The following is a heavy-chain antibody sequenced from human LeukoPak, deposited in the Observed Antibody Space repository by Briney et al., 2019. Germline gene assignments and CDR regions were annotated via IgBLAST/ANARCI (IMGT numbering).Heavy chain of an antibody. V-gene: IGHV1-18*01. D-gene: IGHD1-1*01. CDR1: SYTFTNHD. J-gene: IGHJ4*02. CDR2: ISTYNGDT. Sequence: GAPVKVSCKASSYTFTNHDISWVRQAPGQGLEWMGWISTYNGDTNYTQEFQGRVTMTTDTSTSTAYMELRSLRYDDTAIYYCARGWELDYWGQGTLVRVSS. CDR3: ARGWELDY.